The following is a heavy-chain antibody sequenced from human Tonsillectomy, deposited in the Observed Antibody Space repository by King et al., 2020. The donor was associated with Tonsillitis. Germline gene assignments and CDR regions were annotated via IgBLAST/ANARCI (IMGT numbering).Heavy chain of an antibody. CDR1: GFSFSDSY. Sequence: VQLVESGGGLVKPGGSLRLSCAASGFSFSDSYMNWIRQAPGKGLEWGSYISSTSTYTNSADSVKGRFTISRDNAKNSLFLQMNSLRAEDTAVYYCATDLSNGDPSWGQGTLVTVSS. V-gene: IGHV3-11*06. D-gene: IGHD4-17*01. CDR2: ISSTSTYT. J-gene: IGHJ4*02. CDR3: ATDLSNGDPS.